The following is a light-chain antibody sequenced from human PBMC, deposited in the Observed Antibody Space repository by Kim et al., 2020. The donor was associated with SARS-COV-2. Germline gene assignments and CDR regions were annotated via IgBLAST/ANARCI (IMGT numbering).Light chain of an antibody. CDR2: GAS. CDR1: QTVRNN. J-gene: IGKJ4*01. Sequence: SPGERVHLSFRASQTVRNNWLVWDQQRPGQAPRLLRYGASTRATGIPPRFSGSGSGTEFTLTISSLQSEDSAIYYCQQHTNWPLTFGGGTKVDIK. CDR3: QQHTNWPLT. V-gene: IGKV3-15*01.